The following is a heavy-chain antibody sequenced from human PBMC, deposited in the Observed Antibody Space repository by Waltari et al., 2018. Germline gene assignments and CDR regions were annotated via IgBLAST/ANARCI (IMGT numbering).Heavy chain of an antibody. CDR1: GGSFSGYY. CDR2: INHSGST. CDR3: ARAPYCSSTSCYKYYYYGMDV. Sequence: QVQLQQWGAGLLKPSETLSLTCAVYGGSFSGYYWSWIRQPPGKGLEWIGEINHSGSTNYNPSLKSRVTISVDTSKNQFSLKLSSVTAADTAVYYCARAPYCSSTSCYKYYYYGMDVWGQGTTVTVSS. D-gene: IGHD2-2*02. V-gene: IGHV4-34*01. J-gene: IGHJ6*02.